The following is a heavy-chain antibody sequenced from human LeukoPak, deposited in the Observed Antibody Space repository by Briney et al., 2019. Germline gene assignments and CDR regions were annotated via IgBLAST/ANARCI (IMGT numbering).Heavy chain of an antibody. J-gene: IGHJ4*02. D-gene: IGHD6-13*01. Sequence: SETLSLTCTVSGGSISSYYWSWIRQPPGKGLEWIGYIYYSGSTNYNPSLKSRVTISVDTSKNRFSLKLSSVTAADTAVYYCARHSSSWYTDYWGQGTLVTVSS. CDR1: GGSISSYY. CDR3: ARHSSSWYTDY. CDR2: IYYSGST. V-gene: IGHV4-59*08.